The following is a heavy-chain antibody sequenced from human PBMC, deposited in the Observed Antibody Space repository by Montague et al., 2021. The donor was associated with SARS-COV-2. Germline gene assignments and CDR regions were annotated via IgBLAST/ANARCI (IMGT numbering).Heavy chain of an antibody. V-gene: IGHV4-39*01. CDR2: IYYSGST. CDR1: GGSISTTTYY. D-gene: IGHD3-10*01. Sequence: SETLSLTCTVSGGSISTTTYYWGWIRQPPGKGLEWIGRIYYSGSTYYNSSLKSRVTISLDTSKKQFSLELRFVTAADTAIYYCATRGRRVIAADYWGQGTLVTVSS. J-gene: IGHJ4*02. CDR3: ATRGRRVIAADY.